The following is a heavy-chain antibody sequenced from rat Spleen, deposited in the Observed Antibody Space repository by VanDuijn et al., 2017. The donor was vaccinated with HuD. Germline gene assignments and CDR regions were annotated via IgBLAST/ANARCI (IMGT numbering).Heavy chain of an antibody. Sequence: EVQLVESGGGLVQPGRSLKLSCAASGFTFSNYGMAWVRQAPTKGLEWVASITNSGGSTYYRDSVKGRFTISRDNAKSTLYLQMDSLRSEDTATYYCTKGLITIAAIPDYWGQGVMVTVSS. J-gene: IGHJ2*01. CDR1: GFTFSNYG. V-gene: IGHV5-27*01. CDR3: TKGLITIAAIPDY. D-gene: IGHD1-2*01. CDR2: ITNSGGST.